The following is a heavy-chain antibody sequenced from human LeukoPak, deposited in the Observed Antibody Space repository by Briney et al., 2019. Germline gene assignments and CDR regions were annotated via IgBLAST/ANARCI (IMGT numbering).Heavy chain of an antibody. CDR1: GFTFSSYA. D-gene: IGHD6-13*01. CDR3: AREIAAAAGNWFDP. Sequence: GGSLRLSCAASGFTFSSYAMHWVRQAPGKGLEYVSAISSNGGSTYYANSVKGRFTISRDNSKNTLYLQMGSLRAEDMAAYYCAREIAAAAGNWFDPWGQGTLVTVTS. V-gene: IGHV3-64*01. J-gene: IGHJ5*02. CDR2: ISSNGGST.